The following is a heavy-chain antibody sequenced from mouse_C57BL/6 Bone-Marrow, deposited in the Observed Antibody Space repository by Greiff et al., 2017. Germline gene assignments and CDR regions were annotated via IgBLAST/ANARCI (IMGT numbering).Heavy chain of an antibody. J-gene: IGHJ3*01. CDR2: IYIGNGYT. V-gene: IGHV1-58*01. D-gene: IGHD2-4*01. Sequence: EVKLQESGAELVRPGSSVKMSCKTSGYTFTSYGINWVKQRPGQGLEWIGYIYIGNGYTEYNEQFKGQATLTSDTSSSTAYMQLSSLTSEDAAIYFWARNDYDDGGGFAYWGQGTLVTVSA. CDR3: ARNDYDDGGGFAY. CDR1: GYTFTSYG.